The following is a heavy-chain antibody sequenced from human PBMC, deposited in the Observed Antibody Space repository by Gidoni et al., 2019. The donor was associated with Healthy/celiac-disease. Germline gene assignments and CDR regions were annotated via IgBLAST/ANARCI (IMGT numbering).Heavy chain of an antibody. Sequence: QVQLQESGPGLVKPSGTLSLTSAVSGGSISSGNWWSWVRQPPGKGLAWIGEIYHSGSTNYNPSLKSRVTISVDKSKNQFSLKLSSVTAADTAVYYCARDLKDSVMVGGYYFDYWGQGTLVTVSS. D-gene: IGHD2-15*01. CDR3: ARDLKDSVMVGGYYFDY. CDR1: GGSISSGNW. J-gene: IGHJ4*02. V-gene: IGHV4-4*02. CDR2: IYHSGST.